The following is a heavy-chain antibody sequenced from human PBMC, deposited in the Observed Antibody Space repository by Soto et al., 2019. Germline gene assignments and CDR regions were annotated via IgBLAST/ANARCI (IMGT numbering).Heavy chain of an antibody. D-gene: IGHD3-3*01. CDR1: GFTFSSYG. Sequence: QVQLVESGGGVGQPGRSLRLSCAASGFTFSSYGMHWVRQAPGKGLEWVAVISYDGSNKYYADSVKGRFTISRDNSKNTLYLQLNSLRAEDTAVYYCAKDGGPFWSGQDWGQGTLVTVSS. CDR3: AKDGGPFWSGQD. CDR2: ISYDGSNK. V-gene: IGHV3-30*18. J-gene: IGHJ4*02.